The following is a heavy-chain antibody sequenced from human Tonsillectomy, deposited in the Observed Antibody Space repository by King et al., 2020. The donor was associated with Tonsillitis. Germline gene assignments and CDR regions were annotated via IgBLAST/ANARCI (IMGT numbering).Heavy chain of an antibody. CDR2: ISPRNGNK. Sequence: QLVQSGAEVKKPGASVKVSCKASGYTFTSYGISWVRQAPGQGLEWMGWISPRNGNKNYAQKVQGRVTMTTDTSTSTAYMELRSLRSDDTAVYYCAREDNPYGFGDDAFDVWGQGTMVTVSS. J-gene: IGHJ3*01. CDR3: AREDNPYGFGDDAFDV. V-gene: IGHV1-18*04. D-gene: IGHD3-10*01. CDR1: GYTFTSYG.